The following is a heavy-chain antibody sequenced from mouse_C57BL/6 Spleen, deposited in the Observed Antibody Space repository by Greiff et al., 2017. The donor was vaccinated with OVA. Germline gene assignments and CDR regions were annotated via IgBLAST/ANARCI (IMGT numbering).Heavy chain of an antibody. CDR3: ARRGYDGGAMDD. J-gene: IGHJ4*01. Sequence: VQLQQPGAELVRPGSSVKLSCKASGYTFTSYWMDWVKQRPGQGLEWIGNIYPSDSETHYNQKFKDKATLTVDKSSITAYMQLSSLTSEDSAVYYCARRGYDGGAMDDWGQGTSVTVSS. CDR2: IYPSDSET. D-gene: IGHD2-2*01. V-gene: IGHV1-61*01. CDR1: GYTFTSYW.